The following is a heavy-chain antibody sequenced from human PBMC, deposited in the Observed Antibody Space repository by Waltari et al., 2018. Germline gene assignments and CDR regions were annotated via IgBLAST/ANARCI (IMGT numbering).Heavy chain of an antibody. V-gene: IGHV3-30-3*01. CDR3: ARDIEGGVVGATY. J-gene: IGHJ4*02. Sequence: QVQLVESGGGVVQPGRSLRLSCAASGFTFSSYAMHWVRQAPGKGLEWVAVISYDGSNKYYADSVKGRFTISRDNSKNTLYLQMNSLRAEDTAVYYCARDIEGGVVGATYWGQGTLVTVSS. D-gene: IGHD1-26*01. CDR2: ISYDGSNK. CDR1: GFTFSSYA.